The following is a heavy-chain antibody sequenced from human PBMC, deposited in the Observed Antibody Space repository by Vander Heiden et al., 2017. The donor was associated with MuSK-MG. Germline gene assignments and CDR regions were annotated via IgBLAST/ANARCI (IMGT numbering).Heavy chain of an antibody. V-gene: IGHV4-4*02. CDR1: GGSMPTNSW. J-gene: IGHJ4*02. CDR2: IFHNGVT. D-gene: IGHD5-12*01. Sequence: QVQLQESGPGLVNPSGTLSLTCVISGGSMPTNSWWSWVRQPPGKGLEWIGEIFHNGVTNYSPSLKSRVTISIDKSKNQFSLRLTSVTGADTAVYYGAKNASSTIEYWGQGALVTVP. CDR3: AKNASSTIEY.